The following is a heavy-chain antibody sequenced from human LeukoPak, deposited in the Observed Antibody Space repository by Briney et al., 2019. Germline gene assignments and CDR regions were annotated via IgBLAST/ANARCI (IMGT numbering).Heavy chain of an antibody. CDR2: ISSSGGTI. CDR1: AFTFSSSS. V-gene: IGHV3-48*03. D-gene: IGHD2-15*01. CDR3: ARDRIHGRGYFAY. J-gene: IGHJ4*02. Sequence: PGGSLRLSCAASAFTFSSSSMNWVRQAPGKGLEGVSSISSSGGTIYYADSVKGRFTISRDNAKNSMYLQMNSLRAEDTAVYYYARDRIHGRGYFAYWGQGALVTVSS.